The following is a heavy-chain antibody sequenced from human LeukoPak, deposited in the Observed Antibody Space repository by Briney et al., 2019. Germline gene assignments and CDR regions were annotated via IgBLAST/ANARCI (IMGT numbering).Heavy chain of an antibody. CDR2: ISGSGGST. CDR3: AKGITMVRGVIFGAFDI. V-gene: IGHV3-23*01. D-gene: IGHD3-10*01. Sequence: GGSLRLSCAASGFTFSSYAMSWVRQAPGKGLEWVSAISGSGGSTYYADSVRGRFTISRDNSKNTLYLQMNSLRAEDTAVYYCAKGITMVRGVIFGAFDIWGQGTMVTVSS. J-gene: IGHJ3*02. CDR1: GFTFSSYA.